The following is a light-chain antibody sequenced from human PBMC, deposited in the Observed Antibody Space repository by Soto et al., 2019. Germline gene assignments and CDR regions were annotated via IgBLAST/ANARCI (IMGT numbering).Light chain of an antibody. CDR3: SSYTRRSTRV. J-gene: IGLJ3*02. V-gene: IGLV2-14*01. CDR1: SSDVGGYNY. CDR2: EVS. Sequence: QSALTQPASVSGSPGQSITISCTGTSSDVGGYNYVSWYQQHPGKAPKVMIYEVSNRPSGVSNRFSGSKSGNTASLTISGLQAEDEADYYCSSYTRRSTRVFGGGTKVTVL.